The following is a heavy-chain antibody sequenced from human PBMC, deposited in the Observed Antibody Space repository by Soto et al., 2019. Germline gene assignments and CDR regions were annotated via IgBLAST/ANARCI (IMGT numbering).Heavy chain of an antibody. D-gene: IGHD4-17*01. Sequence: QVQLVQSGAEVKKPGSLVKVSCKASGGTFSSYTISWVRQAPGQGLEWMGRIIPILGIANYAQKFQGRVTITADKSTSTAYMELSSLRSEDTAVYYCASATVVTPAGDYWGQGTLVTVSS. CDR2: IIPILGIA. CDR1: GGTFSSYT. CDR3: ASATVVTPAGDY. V-gene: IGHV1-69*02. J-gene: IGHJ4*02.